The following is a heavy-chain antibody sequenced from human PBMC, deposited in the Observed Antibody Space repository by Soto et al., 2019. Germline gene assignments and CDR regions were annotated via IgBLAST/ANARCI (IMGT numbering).Heavy chain of an antibody. D-gene: IGHD3-10*01. CDR2: VSANGQGI. CDR1: GFTFSSSA. V-gene: IGHV3-23*01. CDR3: EKDRHYPRDYFHY. J-gene: IGHJ4*02. Sequence: XECLRLSFAASGFTFSSSAISWVRQAPGKGLEWVSAVSANGQGIYYADSVRGRFTISRDNSKNTVFLHMDSLSAEDTAVYYCEKDRHYPRDYFHYWGQGTLVTVSS.